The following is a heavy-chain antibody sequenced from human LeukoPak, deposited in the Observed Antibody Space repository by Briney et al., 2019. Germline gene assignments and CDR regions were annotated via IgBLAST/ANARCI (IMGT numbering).Heavy chain of an antibody. CDR1: GYTFTGYY. CDR3: ARYDFWSGYSYYFDY. J-gene: IGHJ4*02. CDR2: INPNSGGT. V-gene: IGHV1-2*02. D-gene: IGHD3-3*01. Sequence: ASVKVPCKASGYTFTGYYMHWVRQAPGQGLEWMGWINPNSGGTNYAQKFQGRVTMTRDTSISTAYMELSRLRSDDTAVYYCARYDFWSGYSYYFDYWGQGTLVTVSS.